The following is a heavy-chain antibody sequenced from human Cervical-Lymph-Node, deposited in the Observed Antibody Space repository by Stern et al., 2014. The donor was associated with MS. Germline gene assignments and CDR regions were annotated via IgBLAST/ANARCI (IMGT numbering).Heavy chain of an antibody. CDR1: GFSLSTSGLG. J-gene: IGHJ4*02. CDR3: AHRTAGPFDY. V-gene: IGHV2-5*02. Sequence: ITLKESGPALVKPTQTLTLTCTFSGFSLSTSGLGVGWIRQPPGEALECLAYIYWDDQKRYSPSLKSRLTITKDTSKNQVVLTLTNVDPVDTATYYCAHRTAGPFDYWGQGTLVTVSS. CDR2: IYWDDQK.